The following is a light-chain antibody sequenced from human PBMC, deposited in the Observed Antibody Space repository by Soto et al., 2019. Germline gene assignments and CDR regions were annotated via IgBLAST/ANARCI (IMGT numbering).Light chain of an antibody. CDR2: EVS. V-gene: IGLV2-14*01. CDR3: SSYSISTADL. Sequence: QSVLTQPASVSGSPGQSSTISCTGTSSDVGGYDYVSWYQLHPGKAPKLMVFEVSNRPSGVSYRFSGSKSGNTASLTISGLQAEGEADYFCSSYSISTADLFGTGTKVTVL. J-gene: IGLJ1*01. CDR1: SSDVGGYDY.